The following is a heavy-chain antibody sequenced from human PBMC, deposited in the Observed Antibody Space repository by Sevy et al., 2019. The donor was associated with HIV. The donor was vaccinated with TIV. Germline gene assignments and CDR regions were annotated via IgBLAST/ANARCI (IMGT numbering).Heavy chain of an antibody. Sequence: GGSLRLSCAASGFTFSSQGMHWVRQAPGKGLEWVAFMSYDGSKKYYTDSVKGRFTISRDNSKNTVYLQMNSLRAEDTAVYSCAKLRSAFGPLDDWGQGSLVTVSS. CDR3: AKLRSAFGPLDD. CDR1: GFTFSSQG. J-gene: IGHJ4*02. V-gene: IGHV3-30*18. CDR2: MSYDGSKK. D-gene: IGHD3-16*01.